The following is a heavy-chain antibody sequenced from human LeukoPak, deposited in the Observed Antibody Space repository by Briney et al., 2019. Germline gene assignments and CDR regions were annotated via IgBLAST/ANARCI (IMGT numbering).Heavy chain of an antibody. CDR2: ISSSGSTI. D-gene: IGHD2-15*01. J-gene: IGHJ6*02. CDR3: ARDSCSGGSCYGYYYYGMDV. V-gene: IGHV3-11*04. Sequence: GGSLRLSCAASGFTFRDYYMSWIRQAPGKGLEWVSYISSSGSTIYYADSKGRFTISRDNAKNSLYLQMNSLRAEDTAVYYCARDSCSGGSCYGYYYYGMDVWGQGTTVTVSS. CDR1: GFTFRDYY.